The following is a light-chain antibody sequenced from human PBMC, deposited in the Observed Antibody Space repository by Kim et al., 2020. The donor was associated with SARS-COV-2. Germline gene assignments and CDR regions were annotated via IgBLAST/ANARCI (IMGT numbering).Light chain of an antibody. CDR1: ESDIGGYNF. CDR3: CSYAGTYTLI. CDR2: DVT. J-gene: IGLJ2*01. Sequence: QSALTQPSSVSGSPGQSVTISCTGTESDIGGYNFVSWYRQYPGKAPQPIIYDVTQRPSGVPDRFSGSRSGNTASLTISRLQAEDEADYYCCSYAGTYTLIFGGGTQLTVL. V-gene: IGLV2-11*01.